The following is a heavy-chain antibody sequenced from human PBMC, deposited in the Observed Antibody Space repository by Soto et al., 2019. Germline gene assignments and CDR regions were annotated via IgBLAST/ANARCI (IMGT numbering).Heavy chain of an antibody. CDR1: GGSISSYY. V-gene: IGHV4-4*07. CDR3: AREAAIYYYYYYGMDV. D-gene: IGHD6-13*01. J-gene: IGHJ6*02. Sequence: SETLSLTCTVSGGSISSYYWSWIRQPAGKGLEWIGRIYTSGSTNYNPSLKSRVTMSVDTSKNQFSLKLSSVTAADTAVYYCAREAAIYYYYYYGMDVWGQGTTVTVYS. CDR2: IYTSGST.